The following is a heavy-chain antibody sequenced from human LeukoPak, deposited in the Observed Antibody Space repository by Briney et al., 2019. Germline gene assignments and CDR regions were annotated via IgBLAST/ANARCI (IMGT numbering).Heavy chain of an antibody. CDR1: GFTFSDYY. CDR3: AITGYYDSSGYYLWGDYYYGMDV. J-gene: IGHJ6*02. D-gene: IGHD3-22*01. V-gene: IGHV3-11*01. Sequence: GSLRLSCAASGFTFSDYYMSWIRQAPGKGLEWVSYISSSGSTIYYADSVKGRFTISRDNSKNTLYLQMNSLRAEDTAVYYCAITGYYDSSGYYLWGDYYYGMDVWGQGTTVTVSS. CDR2: ISSSGSTI.